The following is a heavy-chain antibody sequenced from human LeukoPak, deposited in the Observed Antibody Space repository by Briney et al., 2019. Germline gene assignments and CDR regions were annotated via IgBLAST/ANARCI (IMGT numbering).Heavy chain of an antibody. V-gene: IGHV1-2*02. CDR1: GYTFTGYY. CDR2: INPNSGGT. J-gene: IGHJ4*02. Sequence: GASVKVSCKASGYTFTGYYMHWVRQAPGQGLEWMGWINPNSGGTNYAQKFQGRVTITRNTSISTAYMELSSLRSEDTAVYYCVSRAKSGYPVGNYFDYWGQGTLVTVSS. D-gene: IGHD3-3*01. CDR3: VSRAKSGYPVGNYFDY.